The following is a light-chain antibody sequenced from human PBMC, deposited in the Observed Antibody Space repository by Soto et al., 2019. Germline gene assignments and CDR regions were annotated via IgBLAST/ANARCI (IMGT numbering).Light chain of an antibody. CDR3: MQGTHWPIT. CDR2: KVS. Sequence: VVMTQCQISLPVTLGQPASISCRSNQSLVHSDGIAYFSWFQQRPGRSPRRLIYKVSNRDSGVPARFSGSGSGTDFALKISWVEAEDVGVYYCMQGTHWPITFGHGTRLEIK. V-gene: IGKV2-30*02. J-gene: IGKJ5*01. CDR1: QSLVHSDGIAY.